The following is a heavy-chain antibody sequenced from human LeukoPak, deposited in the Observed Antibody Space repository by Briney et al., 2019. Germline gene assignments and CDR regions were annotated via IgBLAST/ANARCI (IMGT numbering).Heavy chain of an antibody. CDR3: ARPNYSASWAYFDY. CDR2: ISSGSSAM. Sequence: PGGSLGLSCAASGFTFSSYSMDWVRQAPGKGLEWISYISSGSSAMYYADSVQGRFTISRDSATNSLYLQMNSLRAEDTAVYYCARPNYSASWAYFDYWGQGTLVTVSS. V-gene: IGHV3-48*04. D-gene: IGHD4/OR15-4a*01. CDR1: GFTFSSYS. J-gene: IGHJ4*02.